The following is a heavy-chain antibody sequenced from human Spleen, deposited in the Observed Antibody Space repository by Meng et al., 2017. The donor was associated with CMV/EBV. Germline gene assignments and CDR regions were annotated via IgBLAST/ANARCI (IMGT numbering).Heavy chain of an antibody. CDR3: TRTSYDILTGYYEKYFDY. Sequence: NYTRYAMHWVRQATGQRPEWMGWINTDNGYTKYSQKFQGRVTITRDTSASIAYMELRSLRSADTAVYYCTRTSYDILTGYYEKYFDYWGQGTLVTVSS. CDR2: INTDNGYT. J-gene: IGHJ4*02. D-gene: IGHD3-9*01. CDR1: NYTRYA. V-gene: IGHV1-3*04.